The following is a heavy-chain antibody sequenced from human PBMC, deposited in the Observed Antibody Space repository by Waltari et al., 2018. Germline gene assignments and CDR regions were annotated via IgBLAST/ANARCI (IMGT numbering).Heavy chain of an antibody. CDR3: ARDLKWEPFDAFDI. Sequence: QVQLVQSGAEVKKPGCSVPVPSMASGAPFSSYAITWARQAPGQGMGWMGGSIPIYGTANYEQTFQGRVTIIADKTTSTAYMELSSLRTEDTAVYYCARDLKWEPFDAFDIWGQGTMVTVSS. D-gene: IGHD1-1*01. CDR2: SIPIYGTA. V-gene: IGHV1-69*14. J-gene: IGHJ3*02. CDR1: GAPFSSYA.